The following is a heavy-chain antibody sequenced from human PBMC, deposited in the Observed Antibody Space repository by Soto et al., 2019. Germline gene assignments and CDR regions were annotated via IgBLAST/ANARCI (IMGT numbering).Heavy chain of an antibody. V-gene: IGHV1-18*01. Sequence: AASVKVSCKASGYTFDIYGISWVRQVPGKGPEWMGWISADNGDTKYAQRMQGRVTMTTDTATSTAYMELRSLRCDDTAVYYCARDRSYYYDSSGYPFDFWGQGSLVTVSS. CDR2: ISADNGDT. CDR1: GYTFDIYG. J-gene: IGHJ4*02. CDR3: ARDRSYYYDSSGYPFDF. D-gene: IGHD3-22*01.